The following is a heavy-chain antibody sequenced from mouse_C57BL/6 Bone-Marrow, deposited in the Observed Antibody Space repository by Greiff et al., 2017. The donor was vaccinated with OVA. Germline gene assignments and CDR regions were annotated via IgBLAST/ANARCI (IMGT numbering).Heavy chain of an antibody. D-gene: IGHD1-1*01. CDR2: IFPGSGST. CDR1: GYTFTDYY. J-gene: IGHJ2*01. Sequence: QVQLKQSGPELVKPGASVKISCKASGYTFTDYYINWVKQRPGQGLEWIGWIFPGSGSTYYHEKFKGKATLTVDKSSSTAYMLLSSLTSEDSAVYFCARDEPFITTVVVDYWGQGTTLTVSS. CDR3: ARDEPFITTVVVDY. V-gene: IGHV1-75*01.